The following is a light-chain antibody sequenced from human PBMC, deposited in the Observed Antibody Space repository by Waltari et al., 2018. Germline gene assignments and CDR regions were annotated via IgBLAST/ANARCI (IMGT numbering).Light chain of an antibody. CDR3: GTWDSSLSAGV. V-gene: IGLV1-51*01. J-gene: IGLJ2*01. CDR1: SPNIDQHY. CDR2: DSY. Sequence: QSVLTQPPSVSAAPGQKVTISCSASSPNIDQHYVSCYQQVPGTAPKLPIYDSYQRPSGIPDRFSGSKSGTSASLVITGLQIGDEADYYCGTWDSSLSAGVFGGGTKLTVL.